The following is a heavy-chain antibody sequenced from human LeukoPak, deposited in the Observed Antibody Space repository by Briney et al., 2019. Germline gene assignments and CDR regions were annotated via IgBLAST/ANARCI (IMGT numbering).Heavy chain of an antibody. Sequence: PSETLSLTCTVSGDSISNYYWTWIRQPAGKGLEWIGRTYVSANGNYNPSLKSQVTMSVDTSKNQLSLKLGSVTAADTAVYYCARGSNWFDPWGQGTLVTVSS. CDR2: TYVSANG. CDR3: ARGSNWFDP. CDR1: GDSISNYY. J-gene: IGHJ5*02. V-gene: IGHV4-4*07.